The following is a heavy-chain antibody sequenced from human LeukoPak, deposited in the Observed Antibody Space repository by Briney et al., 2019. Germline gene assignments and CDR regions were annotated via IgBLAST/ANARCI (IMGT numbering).Heavy chain of an antibody. J-gene: IGHJ4*02. CDR1: GGSFNTYY. CDR2: VYTTGTT. CDR3: ARDFDY. V-gene: IGHV4-4*07. Sequence: SETVSLTCTVSGGSFNTYYWSWDRQSAGKGLEWIGRVYTTGTTNYNPSLKSRVTMSVDTSKNQFSLKLNSVTAADTAVYYCARDFDYWGQGTLVTVSS.